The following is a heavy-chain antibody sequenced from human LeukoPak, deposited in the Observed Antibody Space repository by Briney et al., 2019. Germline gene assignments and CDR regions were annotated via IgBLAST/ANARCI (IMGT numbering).Heavy chain of an antibody. CDR1: GGSISSSSDY. D-gene: IGHD6-19*01. CDR3: ARDPGSGWYDFDY. V-gene: IGHV4-39*07. CDR2: IYYSGST. Sequence: PSETLSLACTVSGGSISSSSDYWGWIRQPPGKGLEWIGSIYYSGSTYYNPSLKSRVTISVDTSKNQFSLKLSSVTAADTAVYYCARDPGSGWYDFDYWGQGTLVTVSS. J-gene: IGHJ4*02.